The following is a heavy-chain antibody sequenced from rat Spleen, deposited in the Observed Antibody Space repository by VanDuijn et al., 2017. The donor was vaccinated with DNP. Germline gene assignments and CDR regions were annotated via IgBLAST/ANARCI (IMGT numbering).Heavy chain of an antibody. CDR1: GFTFRDYY. CDR2: ISYDGGST. Sequence: EVQLVESGGGLVQPGRSLKLSCAASGFTFRDYYMAWVRQAPTKGLEWVAYISYDGGSTNYGDSVKGRFTISRDDPKSTLYLQMDGLRSEDTATYYCARWNIGTTTLDYWGQGVMVTVSS. V-gene: IGHV5-7*01. D-gene: IGHD1-5*01. CDR3: ARWNIGTTTLDY. J-gene: IGHJ2*01.